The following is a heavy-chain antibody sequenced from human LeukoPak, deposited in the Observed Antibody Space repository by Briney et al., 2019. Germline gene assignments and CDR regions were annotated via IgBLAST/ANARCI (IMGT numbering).Heavy chain of an antibody. Sequence: SETLSLTCTVSGGSISSYYWSWIRQPPGKGLEWIGEINHSGSTNYNPSLKSRVTISVDTSKNQFSLKLSSVTAADTAVYYCARSLPGYRYYFDYWGQGTLVTVSS. CDR1: GGSISSYY. CDR3: ARSLPGYRYYFDY. D-gene: IGHD1-1*01. V-gene: IGHV4-34*01. J-gene: IGHJ4*02. CDR2: INHSGST.